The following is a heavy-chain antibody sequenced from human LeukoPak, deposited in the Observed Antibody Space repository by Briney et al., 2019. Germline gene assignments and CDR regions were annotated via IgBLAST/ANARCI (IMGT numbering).Heavy chain of an antibody. V-gene: IGHV1-18*01. J-gene: IGHJ4*02. CDR1: GYTFTSYG. CDR2: ISAYNGNT. D-gene: IGHD6-13*01. CDR3: ARDIIAMGAAGTFDY. Sequence: GASVKVSCKASGYTFTSYGISWVRQAPGQGLEWMGWISAYNGNTNYAQKLQGRVTMTTDTSTSTAYMELRSLRSDDTAVYYCARDIIAMGAAGTFDYWGQGTLVTVSS.